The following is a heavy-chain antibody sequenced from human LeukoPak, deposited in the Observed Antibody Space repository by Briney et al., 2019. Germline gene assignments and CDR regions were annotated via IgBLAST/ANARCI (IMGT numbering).Heavy chain of an antibody. J-gene: IGHJ5*02. D-gene: IGHD6-13*01. Sequence: GGSLRLSCAASGFTFSSYDMNWVRQAPGKGLEWVSYISSSGTTIYYADSVKGRFTISRDNAKNSPYLQMNSLRAEDTAVYYCARVPGYSSSWSRFDPWGQGTLVTVSS. CDR3: ARVPGYSSSWSRFDP. CDR2: ISSSGTTI. V-gene: IGHV3-48*03. CDR1: GFTFSSYD.